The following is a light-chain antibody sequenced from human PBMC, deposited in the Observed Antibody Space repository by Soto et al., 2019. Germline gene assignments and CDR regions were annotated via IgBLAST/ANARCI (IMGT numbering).Light chain of an antibody. CDR2: DNT. J-gene: IGLJ3*02. Sequence: QSVLTQPPSASATPGQRVTISCSGSSSNIARRSVYWYQQLPGTAPKLLIYDNTHRPSGVPNRFSGSKSGTSASLAITGLQAEDEADYYCQSYDSGLSGHWVFGGGTKLTVL. CDR1: SSNIARRS. V-gene: IGLV1-40*01. CDR3: QSYDSGLSGHWV.